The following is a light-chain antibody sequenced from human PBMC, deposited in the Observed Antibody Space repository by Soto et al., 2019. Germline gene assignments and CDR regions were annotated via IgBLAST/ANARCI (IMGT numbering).Light chain of an antibody. CDR3: AAWDDSLNGNV. CDR2: SNN. Sequence: QSVLTQPPSASGTPGQRVTISCSGSSSNIGSNTVNWYQQLPGTAPKLLIYSNNRRPSGVPDRFSGSKSGTSASLAISRLQSEDEADYYCAAWDDSLNGNVFGTGTKVTVL. V-gene: IGLV1-44*01. CDR1: SSNIGSNT. J-gene: IGLJ1*01.